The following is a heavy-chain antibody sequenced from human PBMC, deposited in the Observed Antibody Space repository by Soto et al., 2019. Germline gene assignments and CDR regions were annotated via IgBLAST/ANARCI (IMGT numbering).Heavy chain of an antibody. V-gene: IGHV4-34*01. D-gene: IGHD6-6*01. CDR2: INHSGST. CDR3: ARGGMAARHFDY. CDR1: GGSFSGYY. Sequence: PSETLSLTCAVYGGSFSGYYWSWIRQPPGKGLEWIGEINHSGSTNYNPSLKSRVTISIDTSKNQFSLKLTSVTAADTSVYFCARGGMAARHFDYWGQGALVTVYS. J-gene: IGHJ4*02.